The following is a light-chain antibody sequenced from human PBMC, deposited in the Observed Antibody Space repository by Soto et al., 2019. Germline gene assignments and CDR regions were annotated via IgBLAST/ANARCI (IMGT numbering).Light chain of an antibody. CDR1: SSDVGGYNY. V-gene: IGLV2-8*01. J-gene: IGLJ2*01. CDR2: EVS. Sequence: QSALTQPPSASGSPGQSVTISCTGTSSDVGGYNYVSWYQQHPGKAPKVMMYEVSKRPSGVPDRSFGAKSGNTASLTVSGLQAEDEADYYCSSYGGTNSLKVFGGGTQLTVL. CDR3: SSYGGTNSLKV.